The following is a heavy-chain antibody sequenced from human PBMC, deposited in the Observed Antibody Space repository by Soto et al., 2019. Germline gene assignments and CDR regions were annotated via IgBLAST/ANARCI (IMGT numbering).Heavy chain of an antibody. CDR1: GGTFSSYA. CDR2: IIPIFGTA. CDR3: ASRGSLWFGELYYDYGMDV. D-gene: IGHD3-10*01. Sequence: QVQLVQSGAEVKKPGSSVKVSCKASGGTFSSYAISWVRQAPGQGLEWMGGIIPIFGTANYAQKFQGRVTITADESTRTAYMELSRLRAEDTAVYYCASRGSLWFGELYYDYGMDVWGQGTTVTVSS. J-gene: IGHJ6*02. V-gene: IGHV1-69*01.